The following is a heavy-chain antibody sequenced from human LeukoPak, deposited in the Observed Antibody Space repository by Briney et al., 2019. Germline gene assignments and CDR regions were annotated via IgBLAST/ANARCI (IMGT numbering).Heavy chain of an antibody. CDR3: ARVLGGSTSFYYYYYYYMDV. CDR1: GGSISSYF. J-gene: IGHJ6*03. Sequence: SETLSLTCTVSGGSISSYFWSWIRQPAGKGLEWIGRIYTSGSTYYNPSLKSRVTISVDTSKNQFSLKLSSVTAADTAVYYCARVLGGSTSFYYYYYYYMDVWGKGTTVTVSS. D-gene: IGHD2-2*01. CDR2: IYTSGST. V-gene: IGHV4-4*07.